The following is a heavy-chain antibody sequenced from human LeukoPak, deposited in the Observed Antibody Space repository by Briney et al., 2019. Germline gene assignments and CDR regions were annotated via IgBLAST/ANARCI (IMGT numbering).Heavy chain of an antibody. J-gene: IGHJ4*02. D-gene: IGHD2-2*01. CDR3: GRGFAVVPAGIPDY. Sequence: GGSLRLSCSAAGFTFTDYWMHWVRQAPGKGLVWLSRISTDGRSTTYADSVKGRFTISRDNARNTLYLQMNSLRVEDTALYYCGRGFAVVPAGIPDYWGQGTLVTVSS. CDR2: ISTDGRST. CDR1: GFTFTDYW. V-gene: IGHV3-74*01.